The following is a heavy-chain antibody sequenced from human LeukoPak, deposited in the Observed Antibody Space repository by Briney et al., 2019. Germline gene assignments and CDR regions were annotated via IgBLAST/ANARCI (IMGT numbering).Heavy chain of an antibody. D-gene: IGHD4-23*01. V-gene: IGHV4-39*01. CDR2: IYCNGNT. Sequence: PSETLSLTCTTSGGSISSSSYNWGWIRQTPGKGRVWIGTIYCNGNTYYNASLKSRISISDDTTNNHFPMRLTSVAATDVAVYYRTRQGDGGRAFDYWGQGILVTVSS. CDR3: TRQGDGGRAFDY. J-gene: IGHJ4*02. CDR1: GGSISSSSYN.